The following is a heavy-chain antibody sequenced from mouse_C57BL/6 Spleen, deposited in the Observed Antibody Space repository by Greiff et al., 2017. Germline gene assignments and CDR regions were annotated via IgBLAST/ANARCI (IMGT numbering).Heavy chain of an antibody. Sequence: EVQLQQSGPELVKPGASVKISCKASGYTFTDYYMNWVKQSHGKSLEWIGDINPNNGGTSYNQKFKGKATLTVYKSSSTAYMELRSLTSEDSAVYYCARSGDGYLDYWGQGTTLTVSS. CDR1: GYTFTDYY. J-gene: IGHJ2*01. D-gene: IGHD2-3*01. V-gene: IGHV1-26*01. CDR3: ARSGDGYLDY. CDR2: INPNNGGT.